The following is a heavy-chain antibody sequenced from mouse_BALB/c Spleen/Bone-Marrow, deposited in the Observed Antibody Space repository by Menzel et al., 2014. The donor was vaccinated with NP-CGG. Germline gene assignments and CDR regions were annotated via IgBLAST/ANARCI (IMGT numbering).Heavy chain of an antibody. D-gene: IGHD2-14*01. CDR3: ARPRYPFYAMDS. CDR2: ITNGGGAT. CDR1: GFTFNSNT. J-gene: IGHJ4*01. Sequence: EVQGVESGGGLVQPGGSLKLSCAAPGFTFNSNTMSWVRQTPEKRLEWVAYITNGGGATYYLDTVKGRFTISRDSAKNTLYLQMSSLKSEDTAMYYCARPRYPFYAMDSWGQGTSVTVSS. V-gene: IGHV5-12-2*01.